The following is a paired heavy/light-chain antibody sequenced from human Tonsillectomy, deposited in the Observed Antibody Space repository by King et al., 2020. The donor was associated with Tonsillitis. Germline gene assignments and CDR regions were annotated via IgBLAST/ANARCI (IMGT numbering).Light chain of an antibody. CDR2: GNN. J-gene: IGLJ2*01. CDR1: SGNIGAGYD. Sequence: QSVLTQPPSVSGAPGQRVTISCTGSSGNIGAGYDVHWYQQLPGTAPKLLIYGNNNRPSGVPDRFSGSRSGTSASLVITGLQAEDEAHYYCQSYDSSLVFGGGTQLTVL. CDR3: QSYDSSLV. V-gene: IGLV1-40*01.
Heavy chain of an antibody. D-gene: IGHD1-26*01. CDR1: GGSISTSNYF. V-gene: IGHV4-39*01. CDR3: ARHSDMGTLKWELPFDY. CDR2: FSYSGKN. Sequence: QVQLQESGPGLVKSSETLSLTCSVSGGSISTSNYFWGWIRQPPGKGLEWIGTFSYSGKNFYDPSLRSRVSISVDTSKNQFSLKLDSVTAADTAVYYCARHSDMGTLKWELPFDYWGQGTLVTVSS. J-gene: IGHJ4*02.